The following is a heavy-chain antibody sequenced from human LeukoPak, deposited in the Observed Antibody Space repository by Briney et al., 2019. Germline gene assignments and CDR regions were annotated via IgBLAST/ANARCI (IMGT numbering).Heavy chain of an antibody. CDR3: AKGPYYYDSSGSRGDY. V-gene: IGHV3-30*02. D-gene: IGHD3-22*01. CDR1: GFTFRSYH. Sequence: GGSLRLSCVASGFTFRSYHMHWVRQAPGKGLEWVAFIRHDGSKERYADSVKGRFTISRDNSKNTLYLQMNSLRLEDTAVYYCAKGPYYYDSSGSRGDYWGQGTLVTVSS. CDR2: IRHDGSKE. J-gene: IGHJ4*02.